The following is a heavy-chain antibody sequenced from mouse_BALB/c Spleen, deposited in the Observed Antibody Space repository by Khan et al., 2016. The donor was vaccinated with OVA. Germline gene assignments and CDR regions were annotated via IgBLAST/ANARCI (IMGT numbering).Heavy chain of an antibody. J-gene: IGHJ1*01. D-gene: IGHD2-14*01. CDR3: ARGAYYRYDGYFDV. V-gene: IGHV1-18*01. Sequence: VQLQQSGPELVKPGASVKISCTTSGYTFTEYTMHWVKQSHGESLEWIGGIIPNNGGTNYNQKFKGKATLTVDKSSRTAYMELRSLTSKDSAVYYCARGAYYRYDGYFDVWGAGTTVTVSS. CDR2: IIPNNGGT. CDR1: GYTFTEYT.